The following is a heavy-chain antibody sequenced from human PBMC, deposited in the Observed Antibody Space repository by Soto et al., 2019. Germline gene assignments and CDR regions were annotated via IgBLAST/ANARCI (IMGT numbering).Heavy chain of an antibody. Sequence: QVQLVESGGGVVQPGTSLRLSCAASGFTFRQYGMHWVRQAPGKGLDWVAVIFYDGFNEYYADSVRGRFTISRYNFGNLVSLQMAILRAEDAAVYSGVCGWGSGVHLSCLDLWGQGTAVVVSS. CDR2: IFYDGFNE. CDR3: VCGWGSGVHLSCLDL. CDR1: GFTFRQYG. V-gene: IGHV3-33*01. J-gene: IGHJ3*01. D-gene: IGHD6-19*01.